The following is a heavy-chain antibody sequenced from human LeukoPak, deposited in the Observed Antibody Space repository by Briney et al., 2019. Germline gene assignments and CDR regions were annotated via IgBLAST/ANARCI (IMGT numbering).Heavy chain of an antibody. CDR2: VYYSGST. CDR3: ARDPRSAAGTSQMRWDV. CDR1: GDLIRDCY. D-gene: IGHD6-13*01. V-gene: IGHV4-59*01. Sequence: AEPLSLLCGVSGDLIRDCYGTGPRQSPGRGGVCIGNVYYSGSTNYNPALTRRVTIAIDTSKTQFSMKPSSVTAADTAVYYWARDPRSAAGTSQMRWDVWGQGTTVTVSS. J-gene: IGHJ6*02.